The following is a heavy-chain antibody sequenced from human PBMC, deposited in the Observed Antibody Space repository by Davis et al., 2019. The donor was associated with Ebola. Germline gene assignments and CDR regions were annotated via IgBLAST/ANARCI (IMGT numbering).Heavy chain of an antibody. CDR2: IITDNGNR. J-gene: IGHJ4*02. CDR3: ARDRLLYDILTGYRGADY. D-gene: IGHD3-9*01. Sequence: ASVKVSCKASGYTFTSYGISWVRQAPGQGLEWMGWIITDNGNRNYAQKFQGRVTMSTDTSTTTAYMELTSLRSDDTAVYYCARDRLLYDILTGYRGADYWGQGTLVTVSS. CDR1: GYTFTSYG. V-gene: IGHV1-18*04.